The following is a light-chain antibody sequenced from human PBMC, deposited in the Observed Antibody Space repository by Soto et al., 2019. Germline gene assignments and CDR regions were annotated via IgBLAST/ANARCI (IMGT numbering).Light chain of an antibody. Sequence: IQMTQSPSALSASVGDRVTITCRASQTISNWLAWYQQKPGKAPKLLIYKASTLESGVPSRFSGSGSGTEFTLTISRLEPEDFAVYYCQHYVSPPITFGQGTDWRL. CDR1: QTISNW. CDR3: QHYVSPPIT. V-gene: IGKV1-5*03. J-gene: IGKJ5*01. CDR2: KAS.